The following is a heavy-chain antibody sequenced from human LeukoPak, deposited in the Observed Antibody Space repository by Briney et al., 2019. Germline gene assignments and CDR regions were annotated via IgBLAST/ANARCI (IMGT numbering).Heavy chain of an antibody. CDR2: MNPNSGNT. J-gene: IGHJ4*02. Sequence: ASVKVSCKASGYTFTSYDINWVRQATGQGLEWMGWMNPNSGNTSYAQKFQGRVTMTRSTSISTAYMELSSLRSEDTAVYYCARMALAAAGKSLGYWGQGTLVTVSS. V-gene: IGHV1-8*01. CDR1: GYTFTSYD. CDR3: ARMALAAAGKSLGY. D-gene: IGHD6-25*01.